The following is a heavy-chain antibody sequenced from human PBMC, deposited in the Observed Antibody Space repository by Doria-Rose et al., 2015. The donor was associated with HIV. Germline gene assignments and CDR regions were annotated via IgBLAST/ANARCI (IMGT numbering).Heavy chain of an antibody. J-gene: IGHJ4*02. Sequence: QVTLEESGPVLVKPTETLTLTCTVSGVSLSSPGMGVGWIRQPPGKALEWLANIYSDDERSYETSLKSRLTIARYTSKSQVVLTMTDMDPVDTATYYCARIKSSRWYHKYYFDFWGQGTLVIVSA. V-gene: IGHV2-26*01. CDR2: IYSDDER. D-gene: IGHD6-13*01. CDR1: GVSLSSPGMG. CDR3: ARIKSSRWYHKYYFDF.